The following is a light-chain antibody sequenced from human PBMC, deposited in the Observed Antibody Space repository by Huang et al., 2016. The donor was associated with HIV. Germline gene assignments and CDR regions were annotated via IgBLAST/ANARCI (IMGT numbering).Light chain of an antibody. V-gene: IGKV1-39*01. Sequence: IQMTQSPSSLSASVGDRVTITCRASQSLDGYLKWYQQKPGKAPKLLISRASTLHTGVPPRFSGSVAGADYTLIINNVQPDDFATYFCQQSYGTLITFGQGSRLDTK. J-gene: IGKJ5*01. CDR3: QQSYGTLIT. CDR1: QSLDGY. CDR2: RAS.